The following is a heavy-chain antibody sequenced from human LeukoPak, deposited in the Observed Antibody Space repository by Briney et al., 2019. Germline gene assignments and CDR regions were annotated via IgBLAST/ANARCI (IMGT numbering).Heavy chain of an antibody. J-gene: IGHJ6*02. Sequence: ASVKVSCKASGYTFTDNYIHWLRQAPGQGLEWMGWLNPDRAGTSYARKFQGRVSMTRDTSISTAYMELSGLTSDDTAIYYCAGGGKQWLVRYYYGVDVWGQGTTVIVSS. CDR1: GYTFTDNY. CDR3: AGGGKQWLVRYYYGVDV. CDR2: LNPDRAGT. D-gene: IGHD6-19*01. V-gene: IGHV1-2*02.